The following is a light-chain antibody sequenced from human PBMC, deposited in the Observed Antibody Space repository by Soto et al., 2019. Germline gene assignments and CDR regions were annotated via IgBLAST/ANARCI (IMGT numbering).Light chain of an antibody. CDR1: QRVSTSY. CDR3: QQYGNSPRT. Sequence: ETVLTQSPGTLSLSPGDRATLSCRASQRVSTSYLAWYQQKPGQAPRLLIYHASTRATGIPDRFRGSGSGTDFTLTISRLEPEDFAVYYCQQYGNSPRTFGPGTKVDIK. V-gene: IGKV3-20*01. J-gene: IGKJ3*01. CDR2: HAS.